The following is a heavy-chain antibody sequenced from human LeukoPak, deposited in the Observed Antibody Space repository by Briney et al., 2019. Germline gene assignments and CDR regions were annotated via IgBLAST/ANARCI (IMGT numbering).Heavy chain of an antibody. D-gene: IGHD1-26*01. CDR3: AKDSVHHRHRVGGNGGAFDY. V-gene: IGHV3-30*18. J-gene: IGHJ4*02. CDR1: GLIFDSYG. CDR2: ISHDGRTQ. Sequence: GGSLRLSCAASGLIFDSYGMHWVRQAPGKGLEWVAVISHDGRTQYYADSVKGRFTISRGNSKNILYLQMNSLRVEDTAVFYCAKDSVHHRHRVGGNGGAFDYWGQGALVTVSS.